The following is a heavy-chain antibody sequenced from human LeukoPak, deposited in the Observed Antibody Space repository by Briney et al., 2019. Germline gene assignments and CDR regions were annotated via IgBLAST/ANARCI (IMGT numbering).Heavy chain of an antibody. V-gene: IGHV3-23*01. Sequence: RTGGSLRLSCAASGFTFSSYAMSWVRQAPGKGLEWVSAISGSGGSTYYADSVKGRFTISRDNSKNTLYLQMNSLRAEDTAVYYCAKDENRGYSKYYFDYWAREPWSPSPQ. CDR2: ISGSGGST. J-gene: IGHJ4*02. CDR3: AKDENRGYSKYYFDY. D-gene: IGHD3-22*01. CDR1: GFTFSSYA.